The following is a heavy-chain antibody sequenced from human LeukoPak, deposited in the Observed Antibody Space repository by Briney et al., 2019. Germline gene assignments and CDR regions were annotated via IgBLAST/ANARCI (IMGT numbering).Heavy chain of an antibody. CDR1: GASISSGSDY. D-gene: IGHD3-16*01. J-gene: IGHJ6*03. CDR2: VHTSGNP. CDR3: ARDGGDLGPGTIRGARFYYYYMDV. V-gene: IGHV4-61*02. Sequence: ASQTLSLTCSVSGASISSGSDYWIWIRQPAGKALEWIGRVHTSGNPNYNPSLESRVSISVDRSKNQFSLQLHSVTAADTAVYYCARDGGDLGPGTIRGARFYYYYMDVWGKGTAVIVSS.